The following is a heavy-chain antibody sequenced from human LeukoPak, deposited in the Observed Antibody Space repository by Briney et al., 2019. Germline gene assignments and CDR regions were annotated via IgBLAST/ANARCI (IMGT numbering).Heavy chain of an antibody. J-gene: IGHJ4*02. CDR3: ASINSGYSYGYDGY. Sequence: PGGSLRLSCAASGFTFSSYAMHWVRQAPGKGLEWVAVISYDGSNKNYADSVKGRFTISRDNSKNTLYLQMNSLRAEDTAVYYRASINSGYSYGYDGYWGQGTLVTVSS. CDR1: GFTFSSYA. CDR2: ISYDGSNK. D-gene: IGHD5-18*01. V-gene: IGHV3-30-3*01.